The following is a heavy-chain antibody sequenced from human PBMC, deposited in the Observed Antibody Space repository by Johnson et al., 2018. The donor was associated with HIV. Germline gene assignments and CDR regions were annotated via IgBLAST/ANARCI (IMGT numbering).Heavy chain of an antibody. Sequence: MLLVESGGGLVQRGGSLRLSCAASGFTVSSNYMSWVRQAPGKGLEWVSIIYSGGSTYYADSVKGRFTISRDNSKNTLYLQMNSLRAEDTAVYYCARVAPAHDAFDIWGQGTMVTVSS. V-gene: IGHV3-66*02. CDR3: ARVAPAHDAFDI. J-gene: IGHJ3*02. CDR2: IYSGGST. D-gene: IGHD2-2*01. CDR1: GFTVSSNY.